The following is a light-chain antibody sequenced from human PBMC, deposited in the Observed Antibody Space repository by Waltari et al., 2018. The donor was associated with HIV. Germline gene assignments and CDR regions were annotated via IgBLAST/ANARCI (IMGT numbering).Light chain of an antibody. V-gene: IGKV3-20*01. CDR2: GAS. J-gene: IGKJ2*01. CDR3: QQYGNTPRT. Sequence: EILLTQSPGTLSLCPGERATLSCRASQTVINDHLAWYQQKPGQAPRLLMYGASTRASGIPDRFSGSGSVTDFTLTISRLEPEDVAVYYCQQYGNTPRTFGQGTNLEIK. CDR1: QTVINDH.